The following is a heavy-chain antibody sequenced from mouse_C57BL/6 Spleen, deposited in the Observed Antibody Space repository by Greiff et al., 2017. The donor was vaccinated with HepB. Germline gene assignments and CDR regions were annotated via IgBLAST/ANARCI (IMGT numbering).Heavy chain of an antibody. D-gene: IGHD1-1*01. CDR2: IWSGGST. CDR3: ARNEGTVVDYWYFDV. V-gene: IGHV2-2*01. CDR1: GFSLTSYG. Sequence: VQLQQSGPGLVQPSQSLSITCTVSGFSLTSYGVHWVRQSPGKGLEWLGVIWSGGSTDYNAAFISRLSISKDNSKSQVFFKMNSLQADDTAIYYCARNEGTVVDYWYFDVWGTGTTVTVSS. J-gene: IGHJ1*03.